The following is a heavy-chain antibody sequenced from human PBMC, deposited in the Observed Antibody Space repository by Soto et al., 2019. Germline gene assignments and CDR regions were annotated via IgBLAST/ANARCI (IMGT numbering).Heavy chain of an antibody. CDR2: INHSGST. D-gene: IGHD6-6*01. CDR1: GGSFSGYY. J-gene: IGHJ4*02. Sequence: SETLSLTCAVYGGSFSGYYWSWIRQPPGKGLEWIGEINHSGSTNYNPSLKSRVTISVDTSKNQFSLKLSSVTAADTAVYYCARGWPPGSSSHLPIYYFDYWGQGTLVTVSS. V-gene: IGHV4-34*01. CDR3: ARGWPPGSSSHLPIYYFDY.